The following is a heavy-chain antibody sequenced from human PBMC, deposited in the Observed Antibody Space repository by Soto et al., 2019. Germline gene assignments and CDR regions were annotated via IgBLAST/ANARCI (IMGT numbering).Heavy chain of an antibody. Sequence: QVQLQQWGAGLLKPSETLSLTCAVYGGSFSGYYWSWIRQPPGKGLEWIGEINHSGSTNYNPSLKRRATISVDTSKNQFSLKLSSVTAADTAVYYCARAGGADYSNYAVWFDPWGQGTLVTVSS. CDR2: INHSGST. J-gene: IGHJ5*02. V-gene: IGHV4-34*01. CDR3: ARAGGADYSNYAVWFDP. CDR1: GGSFSGYY. D-gene: IGHD4-4*01.